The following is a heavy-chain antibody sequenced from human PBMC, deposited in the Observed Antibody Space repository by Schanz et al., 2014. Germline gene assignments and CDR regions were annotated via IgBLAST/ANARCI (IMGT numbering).Heavy chain of an antibody. Sequence: DVHLLESGGGLVQPGGSLRLSCAASGFTFSSYAMSWVRQIPGKGLEWVSGISGSGASTYYADSVKGRFTISRDNSNKTVDLQMSSLRADDTAVYYCAKAADWPVTRFDPWGQGTLVTVSS. CDR2: ISGSGAST. CDR3: AKAADWPVTRFDP. J-gene: IGHJ5*02. CDR1: GFTFSSYA. V-gene: IGHV3-23*01. D-gene: IGHD3-9*01.